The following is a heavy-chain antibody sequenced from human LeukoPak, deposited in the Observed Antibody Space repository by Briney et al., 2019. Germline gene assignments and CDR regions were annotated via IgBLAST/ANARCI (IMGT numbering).Heavy chain of an antibody. V-gene: IGHV4-4*07. J-gene: IGHJ4*02. CDR1: GSSISSYY. CDR2: VYTSGNT. CDR3: AKAPSLTVPYRGYFFDS. Sequence: SETLSLTCTVSGSSISSYYWSWIRQPAEKGLEWIGRVYTSGNTKYNPSLKSRVTMSVDTSKNQFSLKLNSVTAADTAVYYCAKAPSLTVPYRGYFFDSWGQGTLVTVSS. D-gene: IGHD3-9*01.